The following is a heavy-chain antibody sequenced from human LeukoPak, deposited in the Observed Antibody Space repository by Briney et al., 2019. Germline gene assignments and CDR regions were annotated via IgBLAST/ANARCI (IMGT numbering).Heavy chain of an antibody. V-gene: IGHV3-23*01. CDR1: GFTFSSYA. D-gene: IGHD3-3*01. Sequence: PRGSLRLSCAASGFTFSSYAMSWVRQAPGKGLEWVSAISGSGGSTYYADSVKGRFTISRDNSKNTLYLQMNSLRAEDTAVYYCAKVARVLRFLEWFHDAFDIWGQGTMVTVSS. CDR2: ISGSGGST. J-gene: IGHJ3*02. CDR3: AKVARVLRFLEWFHDAFDI.